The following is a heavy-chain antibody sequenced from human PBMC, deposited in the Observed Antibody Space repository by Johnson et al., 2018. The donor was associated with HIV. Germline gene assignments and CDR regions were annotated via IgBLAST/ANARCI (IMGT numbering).Heavy chain of an antibody. CDR1: GLSFSNFG. Sequence: VQLVESGGGVVQPGKSLTLSCVGSGLSFSNFGIHWFRQAPGKGLEWVSIISGSGGRTKYADSGKSRFTISRDHSRNTLLPQMNSLRAEDTAVYYCVKDLGLQFMEWSTAPADAFHIWGQGTMVTVSS. V-gene: IGHV3-23*04. D-gene: IGHD3-3*01. CDR3: VKDLGLQFMEWSTAPADAFHI. CDR2: ISGSGGRT. J-gene: IGHJ3*02.